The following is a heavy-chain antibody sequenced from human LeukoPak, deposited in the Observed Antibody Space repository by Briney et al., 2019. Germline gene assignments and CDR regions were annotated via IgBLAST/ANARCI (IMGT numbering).Heavy chain of an antibody. D-gene: IGHD3-22*01. J-gene: IGHJ5*02. Sequence: SQTLSLTCALSGDSFSSNSAAWDWIRQSPSRGLEWLGRTHYRSKWYNDYAVSVKSRITINPDTSKNQLSLQLNSVTPEDTAVYYCARMYYYDSSGYSFDPWGQGTLVTVSS. CDR2: THYRSKWYN. V-gene: IGHV6-1*01. CDR3: ARMYYYDSSGYSFDP. CDR1: GDSFSSNSAA.